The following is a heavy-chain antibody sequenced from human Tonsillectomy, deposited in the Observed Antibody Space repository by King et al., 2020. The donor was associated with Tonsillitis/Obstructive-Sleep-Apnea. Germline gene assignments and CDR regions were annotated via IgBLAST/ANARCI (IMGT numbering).Heavy chain of an antibody. Sequence: VQLVESGGGLVQPGGSLRLSCAASGFILSKYAMSLVRQAPGKGLEWVSIMIGSAGTTDYADSVKGRFTISRDNSKNTLFLQMNSLRAEDTAIYYCARDHILDSWGQGTLVTVSS. J-gene: IGHJ4*02. CDR1: GFILSKYA. CDR2: MIGSAGTT. D-gene: IGHD3-9*01. CDR3: ARDHILDS. V-gene: IGHV3-23*04.